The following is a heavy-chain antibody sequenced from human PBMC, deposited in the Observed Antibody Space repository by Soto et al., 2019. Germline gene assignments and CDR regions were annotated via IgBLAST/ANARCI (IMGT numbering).Heavy chain of an antibody. Sequence: SVKVSCKASGGTFSSYAISWVRQAPGQGLEWMGGIIPIFGTAKYAQKFQGRVTITADESTSTAYMELSSLRSEDTAVYYCARDLSLHIALAGPFDYWGQGTLVTVSS. CDR2: IIPIFGTA. CDR3: ARDLSLHIALAGPFDY. D-gene: IGHD6-19*01. J-gene: IGHJ4*02. V-gene: IGHV1-69*13. CDR1: GGTFSSYA.